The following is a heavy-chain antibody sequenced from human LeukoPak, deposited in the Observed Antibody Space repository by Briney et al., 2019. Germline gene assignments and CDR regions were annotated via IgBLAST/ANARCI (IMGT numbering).Heavy chain of an antibody. V-gene: IGHV1-18*01. Sequence: EASVKVSCKASGYTFTSYGISWVRQAPGQGLEWMGWISAYNGNTNYAQKLQGRVTMTTDTSTSTAYMELSSLRSEDAAVYYCARDLYDSSGYNDWGQGTLVTVSS. CDR2: ISAYNGNT. CDR3: ARDLYDSSGYND. CDR1: GYTFTSYG. D-gene: IGHD3-22*01. J-gene: IGHJ4*02.